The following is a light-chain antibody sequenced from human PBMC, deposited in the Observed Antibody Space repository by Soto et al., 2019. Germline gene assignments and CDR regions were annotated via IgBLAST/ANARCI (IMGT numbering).Light chain of an antibody. CDR3: QSYDSSLSEGV. V-gene: IGLV1-40*01. Sequence: QSVLTQPPSVSGAPGQRVTISCTGSSSNIGAGYDVHWYQQLPGTAPKLLIYGNSNRPSGVPDRFSGSKSGTSASLAITGLQAEDEADYHCQSYDSSLSEGVFGTGTKLTVL. CDR2: GNS. CDR1: SSNIGAGYD. J-gene: IGLJ1*01.